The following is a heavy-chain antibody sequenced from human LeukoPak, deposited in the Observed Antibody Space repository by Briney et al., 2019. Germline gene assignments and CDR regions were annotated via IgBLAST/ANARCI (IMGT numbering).Heavy chain of an antibody. V-gene: IGHV3-11*04. CDR3: ARDREQAAAAPTVYYYHMDV. CDR1: GFTFSDFY. Sequence: PGGSLRLSCAASGFTFSDFYMSWIRQAPGKGLEWVSYISSSGSTIYYADSVKGRFTISRDNAKNSLYLQMNSLRAEDTAAYYCARDREQAAAAPTVYYYHMDVWGKGTTVTVSS. J-gene: IGHJ6*03. D-gene: IGHD6-13*01. CDR2: ISSSGSTI.